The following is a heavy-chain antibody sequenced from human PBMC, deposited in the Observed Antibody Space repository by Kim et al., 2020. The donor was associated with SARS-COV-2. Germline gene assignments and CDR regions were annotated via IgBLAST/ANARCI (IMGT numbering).Heavy chain of an antibody. J-gene: IGHJ6*02. Sequence: GGSLRLSCTASGFTFSSYAMSWVRQAPGKGLEWVSAISGGGGSTYYANSVKGRFTISRDNSKKTLYLQMNSLRAEDTAVYYCAKDLDYGNFYYGMDVWGQAPTVTVSS. CDR1: GFTFSSYA. CDR3: AKDLDYGNFYYGMDV. CDR2: ISGGGGST. D-gene: IGHD4-17*01. V-gene: IGHV3-23*01.